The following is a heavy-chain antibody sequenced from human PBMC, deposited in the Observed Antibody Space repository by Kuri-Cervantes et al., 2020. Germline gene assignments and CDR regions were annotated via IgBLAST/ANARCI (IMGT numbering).Heavy chain of an antibody. CDR1: GFTVSTNH. CDR2: LYSGGKI. J-gene: IGHJ4*02. CDR3: ARGSSRDTDFEY. D-gene: IGHD2-2*02. V-gene: IGHV3-53*01. Sequence: GESLKISCAASGFTVSTNHMSWVRQAPGRGLEWVSILYSGGKIYYAASVRGRSAISRDSSENKLYLQMDSLTAEDTAVYYCARGSSRDTDFEYWGQGTLVTVSS.